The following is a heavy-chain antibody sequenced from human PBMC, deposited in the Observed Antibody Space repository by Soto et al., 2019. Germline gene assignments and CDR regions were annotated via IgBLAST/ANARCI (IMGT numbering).Heavy chain of an antibody. CDR2: VYYSGTT. CDR1: GGSVNNKTYY. Sequence: SETLSLTCSVSGGSVNNKTYYWSWIRQPPGKRLEWIGYVYYSGTTNYNPSLKSRVTISIDMSKNQFSLRLSSVTAADTALYYCARTTAVPNTLRSRYFFDFWGQGTLVTAPQ. CDR3: ARTTAVPNTLRSRYFFDF. D-gene: IGHD3-9*01. J-gene: IGHJ4*02. V-gene: IGHV4-61*01.